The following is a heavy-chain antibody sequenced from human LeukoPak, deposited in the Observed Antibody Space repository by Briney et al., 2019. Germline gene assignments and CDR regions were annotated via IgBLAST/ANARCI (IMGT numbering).Heavy chain of an antibody. J-gene: IGHJ4*02. CDR2: INPSGGST. D-gene: IGHD2-21*02. CDR1: GYTFTSYY. V-gene: IGHV1-46*01. Sequence: ASVKVSCKASGYTFTSYYMHWVRQAPGQGLEWMGIINPSGGSTSYAQKFQGRVTMTRDPSTSTVYMELSSLRSEDTAVYYCARNAYCGGDCYTQFYFDYWGQGTLFTVSS. CDR3: ARNAYCGGDCYTQFYFDY.